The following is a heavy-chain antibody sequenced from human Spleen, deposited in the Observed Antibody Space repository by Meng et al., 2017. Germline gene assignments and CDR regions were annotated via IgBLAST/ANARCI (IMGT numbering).Heavy chain of an antibody. CDR2: INHSGST. D-gene: IGHD4-11*01. CDR1: VWSFSGYY. CDR3: ARGPTTMAHDFDY. V-gene: IGHV4-34*01. Sequence: VQLPHLGPELLTPSATLSLPCPVFVWSFSGYYWSWIRQPPGKGLEWIGEINHSGSTNYNPSLKSRVTISVDTSKNQFSLKLSSVTAADSAVYYCARGPTTMAHDFDYWGQGTLVTVSS. J-gene: IGHJ4*02.